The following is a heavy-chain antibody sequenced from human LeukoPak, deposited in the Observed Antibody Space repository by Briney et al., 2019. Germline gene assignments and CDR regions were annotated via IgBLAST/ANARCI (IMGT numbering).Heavy chain of an antibody. CDR2: INPNSGGT. CDR3: ASSIAVAGTGFDY. V-gene: IGHV1-2*02. D-gene: IGHD6-19*01. CDR1: GSTFTDYY. Sequence: ASVKVSCKASGSTFTDYYMHWVRQAPGQGLEWMGWINPNSGGTNYAQKFQGRVTMTRDTSISTAYMELSKLRSDDTAVYYCASSIAVAGTGFDYWGQETLVTVSS. J-gene: IGHJ4*02.